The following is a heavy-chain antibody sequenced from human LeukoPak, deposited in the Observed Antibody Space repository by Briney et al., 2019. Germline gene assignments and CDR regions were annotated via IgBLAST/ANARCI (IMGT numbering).Heavy chain of an antibody. CDR1: GFTFSSYA. Sequence: GASLRLSCAASGFTFSSYAMSWVRQAPGKGLEWVSSISSSSSYIYYADSVKGRFTISRDNAKNSLYLQMNSLRAEDTAVYYCARTPHSGSYRVDYWGQGTLVTVSS. CDR2: ISSSSSYI. J-gene: IGHJ4*02. V-gene: IGHV3-21*01. CDR3: ARTPHSGSYRVDY. D-gene: IGHD1-26*01.